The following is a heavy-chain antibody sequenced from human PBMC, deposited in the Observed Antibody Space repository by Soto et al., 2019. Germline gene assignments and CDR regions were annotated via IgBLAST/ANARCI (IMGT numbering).Heavy chain of an antibody. CDR2: IYPGGSDT. D-gene: IGHD2-15*01. CDR1: GYSFTSYW. J-gene: IGHJ5*02. Sequence: GESLKISCKGSGYSFTSYWIGWVRQMPGKGLEWMGIIYPGGSDTRYSPSFQGQVTISADKSISTAYLQWSSLKASDTAMYYCARLVVVAATPSPFDPWGQGTLVTVSS. V-gene: IGHV5-51*01. CDR3: ARLVVVAATPSPFDP.